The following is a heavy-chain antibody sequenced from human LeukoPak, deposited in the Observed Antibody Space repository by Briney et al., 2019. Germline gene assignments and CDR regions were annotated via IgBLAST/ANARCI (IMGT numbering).Heavy chain of an antibody. V-gene: IGHV3-48*01. Sequence: SGGSLRLSCAASGFTFSNYNTNWVRQAPGKGLEWVSYISSSSSIIYYADSVKGRFTIARDNAKNSLYLQMNSLRAEDTAVYDCARGRPDYFDYWGQGTLVTVSS. CDR2: ISSSSSII. D-gene: IGHD6-25*01. CDR3: ARGRPDYFDY. CDR1: GFTFSNYN. J-gene: IGHJ4*02.